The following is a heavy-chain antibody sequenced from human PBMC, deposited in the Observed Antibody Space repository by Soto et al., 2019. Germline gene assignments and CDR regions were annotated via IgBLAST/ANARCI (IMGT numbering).Heavy chain of an antibody. V-gene: IGHV4-61*01. D-gene: IGHD3-10*01. CDR2: IYYSGST. CDR3: ARQTYYYGSGSYPPMDV. CDR1: GGSVSSGNYY. J-gene: IGHJ6*03. Sequence: SETLSLTCAVSGGSVSSGNYYWSWIRRPPGKGLEWIGYIYYSGSTNYNPSLKSRVTISVDTSKNQFSLKLSSVTAADTAVYYCARQTYYYGSGSYPPMDVWGKRTTVTVSS.